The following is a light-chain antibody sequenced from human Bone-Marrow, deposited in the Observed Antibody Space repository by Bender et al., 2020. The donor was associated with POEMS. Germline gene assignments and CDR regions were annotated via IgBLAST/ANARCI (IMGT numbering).Light chain of an antibody. Sequence: QSALTQPASVSGSPGQSITISCTGTSSDVGGYNYVSWYQQHPGKAPKLMIYGVNKRPSGVPDRFSASRSGNTASLTVSGLQADDEADYYCCSYAGNNILLFGGGTKLTVL. CDR1: SSDVGGYNY. J-gene: IGLJ2*01. V-gene: IGLV2-8*01. CDR2: GVN. CDR3: CSYAGNNILL.